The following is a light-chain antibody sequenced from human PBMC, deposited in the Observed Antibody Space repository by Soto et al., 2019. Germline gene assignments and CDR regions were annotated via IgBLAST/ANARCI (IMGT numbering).Light chain of an antibody. CDR2: FNRDGSH. V-gene: IGLV4-69*01. CDR1: SGQSDYG. J-gene: IGLJ2*01. CDR3: QTWDTVVV. Sequence: QLVLTQSPSASASLGASVKLTCTLSSGQSDYGIAWHQQQPDKGPRYLMKFNRDGSHNKGDGIPDRFSGSSSGAERYLIIASLQSDDEADYYCQTWDTVVVFGGETKVTVL.